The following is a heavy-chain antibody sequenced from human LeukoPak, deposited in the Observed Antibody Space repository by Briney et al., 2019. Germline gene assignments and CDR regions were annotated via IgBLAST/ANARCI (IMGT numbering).Heavy chain of an antibody. J-gene: IGHJ4*02. CDR1: GFDFNNYA. V-gene: IGHV3-7*01. D-gene: IGHD7-27*01. Sequence: GGSLRLSCAASGFDFNNYAINWVRQAPGKGLEWVACIKQDGGETYYVDSVKGRITISRDNAKNSLFLQMNSLRTEDTAIYYCARDSGDRPRAVGYFFDYWGQGTLVTVS. CDR2: IKQDGGET. CDR3: ARDSGDRPRAVGYFFDY.